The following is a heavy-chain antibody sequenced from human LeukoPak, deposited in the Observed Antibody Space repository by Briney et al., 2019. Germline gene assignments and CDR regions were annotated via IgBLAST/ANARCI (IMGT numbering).Heavy chain of an antibody. V-gene: IGHV4-59*01. CDR3: ARDNGGTAMAYYYYYYMDV. CDR1: GGSISSYY. J-gene: IGHJ6*03. D-gene: IGHD5-18*01. CDR2: IHYSGST. Sequence: SETLSLTCTVSGGSISSYYWSWIRQPPGKGLEWIGNIHYSGSTNYNPSLKSRVTISVDRSKNQFSLKLNSVTAADTAVYYCARDNGGTAMAYYYYYYMDVWGKGTTVIISS.